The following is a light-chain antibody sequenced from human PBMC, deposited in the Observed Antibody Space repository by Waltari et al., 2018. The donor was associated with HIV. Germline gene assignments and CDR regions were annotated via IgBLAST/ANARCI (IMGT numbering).Light chain of an antibody. CDR3: SSYAGNNNYV. Sequence: QPALTQPPSAAGSPGQSVTISSPGTSRDIGTYTSVSWYQQHPGRDPNLLIDEVNKRPPGVPDRFSGSKSANTASPTVSGLQVADEADYYCSSYAGNNNYVFGTGTRVTVL. CDR2: EVN. J-gene: IGLJ1*01. CDR1: SRDIGTYTS. V-gene: IGLV2-8*01.